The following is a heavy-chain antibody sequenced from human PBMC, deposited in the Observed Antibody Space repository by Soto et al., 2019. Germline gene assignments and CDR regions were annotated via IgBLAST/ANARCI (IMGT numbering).Heavy chain of an antibody. Sequence: GGSLRLSCAASGFTFSSYGMHWVRQAPGKGLEWVAVISYDGSNKYYADSVKGRFTISRDNSKNTLYLQMNSLRAEDTAVYYCVAGSYYMGLGSFQSWLDPWGQGTLVTVSS. CDR3: VAGSYYMGLGSFQSWLDP. CDR2: ISYDGSNK. J-gene: IGHJ5*02. CDR1: GFTFSSYG. V-gene: IGHV3-30*03. D-gene: IGHD3-10*01.